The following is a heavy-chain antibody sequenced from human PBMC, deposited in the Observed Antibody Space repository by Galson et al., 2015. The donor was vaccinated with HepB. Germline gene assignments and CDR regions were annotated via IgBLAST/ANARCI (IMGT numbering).Heavy chain of an antibody. J-gene: IGHJ4*02. V-gene: IGHV3-48*02. CDR1: GFTFSSYS. CDR3: ARDFVQSSYYDSSGYSSLNDC. D-gene: IGHD3-22*01. CDR2: ISSSSSTI. Sequence: SLRLSCAASGFTFSSYSMNWVRQAPGKGLEWVSYISSSSSTIYYADSVKGRFTISRDNAKNSLYLQMNSLRDEDTAVYYCARDFVQSSYYDSSGYSSLNDCWGQGTLVTVSS.